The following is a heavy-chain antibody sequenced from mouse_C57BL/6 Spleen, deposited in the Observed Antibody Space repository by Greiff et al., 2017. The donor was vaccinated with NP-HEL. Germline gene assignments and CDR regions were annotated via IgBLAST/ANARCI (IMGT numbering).Heavy chain of an antibody. CDR3: ASWDYYGSPFDY. J-gene: IGHJ2*01. CDR2: IYPGDGDT. Sequence: QVQLQQSGAELVKPGASVKISCKASGYAFSSYWMNWVKQRPGKGLEWFGQIYPGDGDTNYNGKFKGKATLTADKSSSPAYMQLSSLTSDDSAVYFCASWDYYGSPFDYWGHGPTLTVSS. V-gene: IGHV1-80*01. D-gene: IGHD1-1*01. CDR1: GYAFSSYW.